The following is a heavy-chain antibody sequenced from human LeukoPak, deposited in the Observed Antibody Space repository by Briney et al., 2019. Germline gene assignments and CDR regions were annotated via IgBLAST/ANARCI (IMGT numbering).Heavy chain of an antibody. CDR3: ARSGCSSTSCYLHNWFDP. Sequence: ASVKVSCKVSGYTLTELSMHWVRQAPGKGLEWMGGFDPEDGETIYAQKFQGRVTITADKSTSTAYMELSSLRSEDTAVYYCARSGCSSTSCYLHNWFDPWGQGTLVTVSS. CDR1: GYTLTELS. V-gene: IGHV1-24*01. J-gene: IGHJ5*02. CDR2: FDPEDGET. D-gene: IGHD2-2*01.